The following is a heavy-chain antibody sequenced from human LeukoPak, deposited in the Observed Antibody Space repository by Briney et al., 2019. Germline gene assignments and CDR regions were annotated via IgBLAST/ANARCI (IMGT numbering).Heavy chain of an antibody. CDR3: VRELPPVVKYYFDF. CDR2: IWYDGSNR. Sequence: PGGSLRLSCAASGFTFSSYGMHWVRQAPGKGLEWVAVIWYDGSNRFYADSVKGRSTISRDTSKNTLFLQMNSLRAEDTAVYYCVRELPPVVKYYFDFWGQGTLVTVSS. V-gene: IGHV3-33*01. CDR1: GFTFSSYG. D-gene: IGHD3-22*01. J-gene: IGHJ4*02.